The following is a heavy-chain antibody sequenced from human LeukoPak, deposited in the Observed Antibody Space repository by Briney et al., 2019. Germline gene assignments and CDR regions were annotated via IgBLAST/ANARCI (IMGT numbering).Heavy chain of an antibody. D-gene: IGHD6-19*01. CDR3: ASGEYSSGWYGLDY. CDR1: GGSFSGYY. Sequence: SETLSLTCAVYGGSFSGYYWSWIRQPPGKGLEWIGEINHSGSTNYNPSLKSRVTISVDTSKNQFSLKLSSVTAADTAVYYCASGEYSSGWYGLDYWGQGTLVTVSS. CDR2: INHSGST. J-gene: IGHJ4*02. V-gene: IGHV4-34*01.